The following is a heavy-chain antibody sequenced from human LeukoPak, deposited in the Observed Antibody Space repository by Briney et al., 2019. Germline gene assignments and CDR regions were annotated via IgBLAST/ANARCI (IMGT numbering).Heavy chain of an antibody. J-gene: IGHJ6*02. D-gene: IGHD3-3*01. Sequence: SETLSLTCTVSGGSISSYYWSWIRQPPGKGLEWIGYIYYSGSTNYNPSLKSRVTISVDTSKNQFSLKLSSVTAADTAVYYCARAGEGPFGVVIMANYYYYGMDVWGQGTTVTVSS. V-gene: IGHV4-59*01. CDR3: ARAGEGPFGVVIMANYYYYGMDV. CDR2: IYYSGST. CDR1: GGSISSYY.